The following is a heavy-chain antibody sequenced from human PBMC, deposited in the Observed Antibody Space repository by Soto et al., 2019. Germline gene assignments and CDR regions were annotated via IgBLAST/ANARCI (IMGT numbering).Heavy chain of an antibody. D-gene: IGHD3-10*01. CDR3: ARNRNYYGSGSYPFDY. J-gene: IGHJ4*02. V-gene: IGHV3-33*01. CDR2: IWYDGSNK. Sequence: GGSLILSCAASGFTFSSYGMHWVRQAPGKGLEWVAVIWYDGSNKYYADSVKGRFTISRDNSKNTLYLQMNSLRAEDTAVYYCARNRNYYGSGSYPFDYWGQGTLVTVSS. CDR1: GFTFSSYG.